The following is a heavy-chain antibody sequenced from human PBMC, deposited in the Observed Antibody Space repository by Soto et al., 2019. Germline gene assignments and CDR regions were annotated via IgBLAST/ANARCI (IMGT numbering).Heavy chain of an antibody. J-gene: IGHJ3*02. CDR1: GFTFSSYA. D-gene: IGHD2-15*01. V-gene: IGHV3-23*01. CDR2: ISGSGGST. Sequence: GGSLRLSCAASGFTFSSYAMSWVRQAPGKGLEWVSAISGSGGSTYYADSVKGRFTISRDNSKNTLYLQMNSLRAEDTAVYYCAKELGYCSGGSCEDAFDIWGQGTMVTVSS. CDR3: AKELGYCSGGSCEDAFDI.